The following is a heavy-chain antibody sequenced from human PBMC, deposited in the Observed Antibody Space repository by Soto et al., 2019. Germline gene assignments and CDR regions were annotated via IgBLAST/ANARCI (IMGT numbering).Heavy chain of an antibody. CDR2: LFSGGTT. D-gene: IGHD3-3*01. V-gene: IGHV3-53*01. CDR3: ARMPFSQMEYVTLYFDL. Sequence: EVQLVQSGGGLIQPGGSLRLSCVASGFTISSNYMGWVRQAPGKGLEWVSVLFSGGTTFYADSVKGRFTISRDNSKNTLYLQMNSLRVEDTAVYYCARMPFSQMEYVTLYFDLWGRGTLVTVSS. J-gene: IGHJ2*01. CDR1: GFTISSNY.